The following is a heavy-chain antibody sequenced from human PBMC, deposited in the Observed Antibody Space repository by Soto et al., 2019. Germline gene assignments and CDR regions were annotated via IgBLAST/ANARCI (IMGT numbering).Heavy chain of an antibody. CDR2: INHSGST. CDR1: GGSFSGYY. D-gene: IGHD2-15*01. CDR3: ASYLGYGAHNDY. J-gene: IGHJ4*02. Sequence: SETLSLTCAVYGGSFSGYYWSWIRQPPGKGLEWIGEINHSGSTNYNPSLKSRVNISVDTSKNQFSLKMSSVTAADTAVYYCASYLGYGAHNDYWGQGTLVTVSS. V-gene: IGHV4-34*01.